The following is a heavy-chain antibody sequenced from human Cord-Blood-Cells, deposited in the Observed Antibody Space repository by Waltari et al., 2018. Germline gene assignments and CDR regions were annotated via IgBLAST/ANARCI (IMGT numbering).Heavy chain of an antibody. J-gene: IGHJ4*02. V-gene: IGHV3-30*18. D-gene: IGHD3-3*01. CDR1: GFPVSSYG. CDR3: AKDFRDFWSGYLDY. CDR2: ISYDGSNK. Sequence: QVQLVESGGGVVQPGRSLRLSCAASGFPVSSYGMHWVRQAPGKGLEWVAVISYDGSNKYYADSVKGRFTISRDNSKNTLYLQMNSLRAEDTAVYYCAKDFRDFWSGYLDYWGQGTLVTVSS.